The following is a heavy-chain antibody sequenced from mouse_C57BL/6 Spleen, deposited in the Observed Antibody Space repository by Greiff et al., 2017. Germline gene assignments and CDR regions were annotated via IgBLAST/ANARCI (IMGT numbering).Heavy chain of an antibody. Sequence: EVQLVESGGGLVNPGGSLKLSCAASGFTFRSYAMSWVRQTPEKRLEWVATISDGGSYTYYPDNVKGRFTISRDNAKNNLYLQMSHLKSEDTAMYYCARDRGYYGSSYERFAYWGQGTLVTVAA. D-gene: IGHD1-1*01. J-gene: IGHJ3*01. CDR2: ISDGGSYT. V-gene: IGHV5-4*01. CDR3: ARDRGYYGSSYERFAY. CDR1: GFTFRSYA.